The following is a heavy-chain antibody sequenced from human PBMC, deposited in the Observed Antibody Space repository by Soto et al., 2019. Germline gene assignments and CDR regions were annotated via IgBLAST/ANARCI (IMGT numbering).Heavy chain of an antibody. J-gene: IGHJ4*01. Sequence: LSHTCTVAVASISSGVYYWIGIRQHPGKGLEWIGYIYYSGSTYYNPSLKSRVTISVDTSKSQFSLKLSSVTAADTAVYYCALFFMGSRGSSPLFDFWG. CDR2: IYYSGST. D-gene: IGHD1-26*01. CDR3: ALFFMGSRGSSPLFDF. V-gene: IGHV4-31*03. CDR1: VASISSGVYY.